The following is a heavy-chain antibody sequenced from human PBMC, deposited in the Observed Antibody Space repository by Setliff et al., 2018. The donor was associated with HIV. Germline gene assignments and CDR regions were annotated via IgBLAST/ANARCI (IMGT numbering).Heavy chain of an antibody. D-gene: IGHD3-3*01. CDR1: GYSISSGYF. CDR3: ARDRALRFSQSPSSHYFDY. V-gene: IGHV4-38-2*01. Sequence: SETLSLTCDVSGYSISSGYFWGWIRQFPGTGLQWIGRVYHGGTTNYNPTLRSRVTISTDASKNQFSLKLKSVSAADTAVYFCARDRALRFSQSPSSHYFDYWGQGPWSPSPQ. CDR2: VYHGGTT. J-gene: IGHJ4*01.